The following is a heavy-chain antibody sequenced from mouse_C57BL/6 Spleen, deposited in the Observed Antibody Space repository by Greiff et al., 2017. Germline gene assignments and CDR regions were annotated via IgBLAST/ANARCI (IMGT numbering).Heavy chain of an antibody. CDR1: GYTFTSYW. Sequence: QVQLQQPGAELVKPGASVKMSCKASGYTFTSYWITWVKQRPGQGLEWIGDIYPGSGSTNYNEKFKSKATLTVDTSSNTAYMQLSSLTSEDSAVYSCACYSKEGYYAMDYWGQGTSVTVSS. CDR3: ACYSKEGYYAMDY. J-gene: IGHJ4*01. D-gene: IGHD2-5*01. CDR2: IYPGSGST. V-gene: IGHV1-55*01.